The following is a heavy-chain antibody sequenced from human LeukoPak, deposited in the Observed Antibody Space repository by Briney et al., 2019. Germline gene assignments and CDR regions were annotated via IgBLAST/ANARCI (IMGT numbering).Heavy chain of an antibody. Sequence: HPGGSLRLSCAASGLSFSTFAMSSVRQGPARGLEWVSSIRGNGETFHADSVRGRFTLSSDSFRNTVYLQLNNLRVEDTAIYYCARASWVSSTDAGRWGQGTLVTVSS. J-gene: IGHJ4*02. CDR3: ARASWVSSTDAGR. D-gene: IGHD3-16*01. CDR1: GLSFSTFA. V-gene: IGHV3-23*01. CDR2: IRGNGET.